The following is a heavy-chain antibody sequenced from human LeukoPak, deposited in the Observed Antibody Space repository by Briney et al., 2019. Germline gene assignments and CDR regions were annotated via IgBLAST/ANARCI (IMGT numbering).Heavy chain of an antibody. CDR2: IYSGGST. CDR1: GFTFSSYA. Sequence: GGSLRLSCAASGFTFSSYAMHWVRQAPGKGLEWVSVIYSGGSTYYADSVKGRFTISRDNSKNTLYFQMNSLRVEDTAVYYCAKKGATTGDFDYWGQGTLVTVSS. J-gene: IGHJ4*02. D-gene: IGHD1-26*01. V-gene: IGHV3-53*01. CDR3: AKKGATTGDFDY.